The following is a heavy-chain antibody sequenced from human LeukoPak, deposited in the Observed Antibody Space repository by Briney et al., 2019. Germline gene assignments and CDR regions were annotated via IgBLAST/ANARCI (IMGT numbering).Heavy chain of an antibody. D-gene: IGHD2-2*01. V-gene: IGHV4-59*01. CDR3: ARLGYCSSTSCHDAFDI. CDR2: IYYSGST. Sequence: SETLSLTCTVSGGSISSYYWSWIRQPPGKGLEWIGYIYYSGSTNYNPSLKSRVTISVDTSKSQFSLKLSSVTAADTAVYYCARLGYCSSTSCHDAFDIWGQGTMVTVSS. J-gene: IGHJ3*02. CDR1: GGSISSYY.